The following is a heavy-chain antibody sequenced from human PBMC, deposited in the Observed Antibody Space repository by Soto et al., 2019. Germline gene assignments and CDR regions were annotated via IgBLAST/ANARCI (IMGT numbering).Heavy chain of an antibody. J-gene: IGHJ4*02. V-gene: IGHV4-59*08. CDR3: ARLGLDGEFSSSLLSAFDY. CDR1: GGSIINYY. Sequence: PSETLSLTCTVSGGSIINYYWSWIRQPPGKGLEWIGHIYYSGSTNYNPSLKSRVTISVDTSKNQFSLKLTSVTAADTAVYYCARLGLDGEFSSSLLSAFDYWGQGTLVTSPQ. D-gene: IGHD3-10*01. CDR2: IYYSGST.